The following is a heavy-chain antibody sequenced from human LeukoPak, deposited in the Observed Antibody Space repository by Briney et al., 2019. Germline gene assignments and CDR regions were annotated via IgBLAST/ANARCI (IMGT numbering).Heavy chain of an antibody. CDR2: IYYSGST. CDR3: ARLRYYGGSAAFDI. J-gene: IGHJ3*02. V-gene: IGHV4-59*08. CDR1: GGSISSYY. D-gene: IGHD3-10*01. Sequence: PSETLSLTCTVSGGSISSYYWSWIRQPPGKGLEWIGYIYYSGSTNYNPSLKSRVTISVDTSKNQFSLKLSSVTAADTAVYYCARLRYYGGSAAFDIWGQGTMVTVSS.